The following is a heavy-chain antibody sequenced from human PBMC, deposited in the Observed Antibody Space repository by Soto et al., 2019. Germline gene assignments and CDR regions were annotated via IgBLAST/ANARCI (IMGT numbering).Heavy chain of an antibody. CDR2: IYHSGST. Sequence: SETLSLTCAVSGGSISSDKWWSWVRQPPGEGLEWIGEIYHSGSTNYNPSLKSRVTISVDRSKNQFSLKLSSVTAADTAVYYCAAGGGLPRYYWGQGTLVTVSS. CDR3: AAGGGLPRYY. D-gene: IGHD5-12*01. V-gene: IGHV4-4*02. J-gene: IGHJ4*02. CDR1: GGSISSDKW.